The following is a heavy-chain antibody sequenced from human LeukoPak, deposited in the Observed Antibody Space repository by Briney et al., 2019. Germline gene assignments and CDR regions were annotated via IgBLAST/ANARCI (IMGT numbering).Heavy chain of an antibody. CDR2: IRYDGSHK. CDR1: EFTFSNYA. Sequence: GGSLRLSCAASEFTFSNYAMHWVRQAPGKGLEWVAFIRYDGSHKDYADSVKGRFTISRDNSKNTLYLQMNRLGAEDTAIYYCVKVPYFDSSGYHGYWSQGTLVTVSS. D-gene: IGHD3-22*01. V-gene: IGHV3-30*02. CDR3: VKVPYFDSSGYHGY. J-gene: IGHJ4*02.